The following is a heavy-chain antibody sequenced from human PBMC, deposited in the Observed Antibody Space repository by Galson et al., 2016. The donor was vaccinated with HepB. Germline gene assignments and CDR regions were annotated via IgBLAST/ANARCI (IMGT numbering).Heavy chain of an antibody. D-gene: IGHD4-17*01. CDR2: ISAYNGKT. J-gene: IGHJ2*01. V-gene: IGHV1-18*01. CDR1: GYTFINYG. CDR3: ARDRGYGDYIHLLYFDL. Sequence: SVKVSCKASGYTFINYGISWVRQAPGLGLEWMGWISAYNGKTNYAQKFKGRVTMTTDTSTSTAYMGLRSMRSDDTAVYYCARDRGYGDYIHLLYFDLWGRGTLLTVSS.